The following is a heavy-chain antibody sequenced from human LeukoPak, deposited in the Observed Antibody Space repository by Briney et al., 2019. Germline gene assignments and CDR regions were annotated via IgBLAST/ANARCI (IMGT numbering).Heavy chain of an antibody. Sequence: GGSLRLSCAASGFTFSGHNMNWVRQAPGKGLEWISFVSISSGTIYYADSVNGRFRISRDNAKNSLDLEMSSLRVEDTAVYYCARAMSTFGGVRNYFDSWGQGTLVTVSS. CDR3: ARAMSTFGGVRNYFDS. CDR2: VSISSGTI. V-gene: IGHV3-48*04. J-gene: IGHJ4*02. CDR1: GFTFSGHN. D-gene: IGHD3-16*01.